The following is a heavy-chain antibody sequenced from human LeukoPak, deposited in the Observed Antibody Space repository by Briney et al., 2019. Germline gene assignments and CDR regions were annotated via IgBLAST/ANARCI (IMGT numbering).Heavy chain of an antibody. CDR3: ARDLSIAAPGTDFDY. Sequence: GASVKVSCKASGYTFTGYSVHWVRQAPGQGLEWMGWINPNSGGTKYALKFQGRVTMTGDTSISTAYMELSRLTSDDTAVYYCARDLSIAAPGTDFDYWGQGTLVTVSS. D-gene: IGHD6-13*01. V-gene: IGHV1-2*02. CDR2: INPNSGGT. CDR1: GYTFTGYS. J-gene: IGHJ4*02.